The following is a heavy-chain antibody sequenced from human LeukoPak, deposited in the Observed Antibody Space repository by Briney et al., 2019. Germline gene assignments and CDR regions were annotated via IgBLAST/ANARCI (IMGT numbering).Heavy chain of an antibody. CDR3: ARVNVDTAMGPSDAFDI. CDR1: GYTFTSYY. V-gene: IGHV1-46*01. CDR2: INPSGGST. D-gene: IGHD5-18*01. J-gene: IGHJ3*02. Sequence: ASVKVSCKASGYTFTSYYMHWVRQSPGQGLEWMGIINPSGGSTSYAQKFQGRVTMTRDMSTSTVYMELSSLRSEDTAVYYCARVNVDTAMGPSDAFDIWGQGTMVTVSS.